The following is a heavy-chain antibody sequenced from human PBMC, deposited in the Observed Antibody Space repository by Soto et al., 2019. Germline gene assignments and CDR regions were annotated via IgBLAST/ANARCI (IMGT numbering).Heavy chain of an antibody. CDR2: INTNTGNP. D-gene: IGHD2-8*01. Sequence: QVQLVQSGSELKKPGASVKVSCKASGYTFTSYAMNWVRQAPGQGLEWMGWINTNTGNPTYAQGFTGRFVFSLDTSVSTAYLQICSLKAEDTAVYYCARDPQILYYWCMLSGYFDYWGQGTLVTVSS. V-gene: IGHV7-4-1*01. CDR3: ARDPQILYYWCMLSGYFDY. J-gene: IGHJ4*02. CDR1: GYTFTSYA.